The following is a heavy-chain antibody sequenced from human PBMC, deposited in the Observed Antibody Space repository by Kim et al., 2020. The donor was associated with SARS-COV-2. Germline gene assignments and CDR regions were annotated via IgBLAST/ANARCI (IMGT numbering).Heavy chain of an antibody. J-gene: IGHJ6*02. Sequence: LKSRVTVSVDTSKNQFSRKLSSVTAADTAVYYCARWRWWGRNYYYYGMDVWGQGTTVTVSS. V-gene: IGHV4-59*01. D-gene: IGHD2-15*01. CDR3: ARWRWWGRNYYYYGMDV.